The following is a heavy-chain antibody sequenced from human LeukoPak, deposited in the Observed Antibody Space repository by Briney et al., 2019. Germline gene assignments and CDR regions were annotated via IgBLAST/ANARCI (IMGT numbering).Heavy chain of an antibody. CDR1: GFTFTSHW. Sequence: PGGSLRLSCGASGFTFTSHWMSWVRQAPGKGLEWVANIKQDGNEKYYVESVKGRFIISRDNAKNSLYLQMNSLRAEDTAVYYCARGFYDGVNWFEPWGQGALVSVSS. CDR3: ARGFYDGVNWFEP. CDR2: IKQDGNEK. V-gene: IGHV3-7*01. D-gene: IGHD5/OR15-5a*01. J-gene: IGHJ5*02.